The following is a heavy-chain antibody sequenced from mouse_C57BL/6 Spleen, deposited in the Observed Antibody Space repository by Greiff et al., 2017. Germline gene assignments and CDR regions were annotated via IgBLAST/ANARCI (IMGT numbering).Heavy chain of an antibody. V-gene: IGHV1-7*01. CDR3: ARERGGSSPFDD. Sequence: QVQLQQSGAELAKPGASVKLSCKASGYTFTNYWMHWVKQRPGQGLEWIGYINPSSGYTKYTQKFKDKATLTADKSSSTASMQLSSMTYEDSVVDYCARERGGSSPFDDWGQGTTLTVAS. D-gene: IGHD1-1*01. CDR2: INPSSGYT. CDR1: GYTFTNYW. J-gene: IGHJ2*01.